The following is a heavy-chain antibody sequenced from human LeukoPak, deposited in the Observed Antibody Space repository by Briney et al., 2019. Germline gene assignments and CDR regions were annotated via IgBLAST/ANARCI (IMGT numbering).Heavy chain of an antibody. CDR1: GFTFSSYV. CDR2: ISASGGSR. Sequence: PGGSLRLSCAASGFTFSSYVMSWVRQPPGNGLGWVSGISASGGSRYYAASVKGRFTMSRDNSKSTLYLQMNSLRADDTAVYYCAHDRGATVTTFVYWGQGTLVTVSS. D-gene: IGHD4-17*01. CDR3: AHDRGATVTTFVY. V-gene: IGHV3-23*01. J-gene: IGHJ4*02.